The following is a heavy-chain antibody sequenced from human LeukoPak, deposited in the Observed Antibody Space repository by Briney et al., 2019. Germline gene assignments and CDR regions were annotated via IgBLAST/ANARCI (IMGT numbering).Heavy chain of an antibody. J-gene: IGHJ5*02. CDR2: ISGSGCST. Sequence: PGGSLRLSCAASGFTFSSYGMRWVRQAPGKGLEWVSSISGSGCSTYYADSVKGRFTISRDNSKNTLYLQMNSLRAEDTAVYYCAKDRYCSSTSCYKGNWFDPWGQGTLVTVSS. CDR3: AKDRYCSSTSCYKGNWFDP. CDR1: GFTFSSYG. D-gene: IGHD2-2*02. V-gene: IGHV3-23*01.